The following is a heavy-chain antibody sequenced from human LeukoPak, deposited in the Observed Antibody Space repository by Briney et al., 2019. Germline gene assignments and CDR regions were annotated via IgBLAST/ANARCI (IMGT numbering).Heavy chain of an antibody. CDR2: ISSSSSTI. V-gene: IGHV3-48*01. D-gene: IGHD6-13*01. J-gene: IGHJ6*03. CDR1: GFTFSSYS. Sequence: GGSLRLSCAASGFTFSSYSMNWVRQAPGKGLEWVSYISSSSSTIYYADSVKGRFTISRDNAKNSLYLQMSSLRAEDTAVYYCARVEQQLVPPYYYMDVWGKGTTVTVSS. CDR3: ARVEQQLVPPYYYMDV.